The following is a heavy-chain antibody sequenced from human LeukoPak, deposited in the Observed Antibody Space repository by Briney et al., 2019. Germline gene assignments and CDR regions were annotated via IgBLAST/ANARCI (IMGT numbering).Heavy chain of an antibody. Sequence: SETLSLTCTVSGGSISSGPYYCGWIRQPPGKGLEWIGNIYYGENTYYNPSVKSRVTICIDTAKNQFYLKLSSLTAADTAVYYCARRDDSSGYHKIFDYWGPGTLVTVSS. CDR1: GGSISSGPYY. J-gene: IGHJ4*02. V-gene: IGHV4-39*01. CDR2: IYYGENT. D-gene: IGHD3-22*01. CDR3: ARRDDSSGYHKIFDY.